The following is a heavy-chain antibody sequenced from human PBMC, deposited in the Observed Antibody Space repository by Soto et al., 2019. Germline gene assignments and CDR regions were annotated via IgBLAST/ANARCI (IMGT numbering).Heavy chain of an antibody. CDR2: IFFIGSS. D-gene: IGHD3-10*01. CDR3: ARPSQVRGPFIF. J-gene: IGHJ4*02. V-gene: IGHV4-39*01. CDR1: GGSISSSSYY. Sequence: SETLSLTCTVSGGSISSSSYYWGWIRQPLVKCLDWFGSIFFIGSSYYNPSLKSRVTLSVDTSKNHFSLKLSSVTAADTAVYYCARPSQVRGPFIFWGQGTLVTVSS.